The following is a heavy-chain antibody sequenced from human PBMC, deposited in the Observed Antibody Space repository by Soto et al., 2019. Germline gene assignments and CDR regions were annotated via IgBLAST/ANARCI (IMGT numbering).Heavy chain of an antibody. D-gene: IGHD3-10*01. CDR1: VFTSSSHA. Sequence: GGSLRLSCAASVFTSSSHAMHWVRQAPGKGLECLSYITSYTSTKSYADSVKGLFTISRDNAKYSLYLQMNSLRDEDTAVYYCARRISMVRERYYCYGLDVWGQGTSVTVSS. J-gene: IGHJ6*02. CDR3: ARRISMVRERYYCYGLDV. V-gene: IGHV3-48*02. CDR2: ITSYTSTK.